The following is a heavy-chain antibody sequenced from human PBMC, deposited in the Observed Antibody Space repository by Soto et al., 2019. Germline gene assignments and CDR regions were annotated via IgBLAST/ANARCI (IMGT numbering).Heavy chain of an antibody. CDR2: IGGGGDST. J-gene: IGHJ5*02. CDR3: VKDRMGPGTDCRRTSCLGGFDP. V-gene: IGHV3-23*01. D-gene: IGHD2-2*01. Sequence: DVQLLESGGGLVQPGGSLRLSCAASGFTLRNYAMAWVRQAPGKGLEWVSTIGGGGDSTYYADSVKGRFTISRDKSKNTLYPQRSSLRAEGTAVYYCVKDRMGPGTDCRRTSCLGGFDPWGQGTLVSVSA. CDR1: GFTLRNYA.